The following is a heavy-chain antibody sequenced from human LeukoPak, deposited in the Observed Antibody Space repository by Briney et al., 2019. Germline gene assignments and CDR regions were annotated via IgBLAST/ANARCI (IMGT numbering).Heavy chain of an antibody. D-gene: IGHD3-9*01. CDR2: INPNSGGT. CDR3: ARLADYYDILTGYYRVWDY. CDR1: GYTFTGYY. Sequence: ASVKVSCKASGYTFTGYYMHWVRQAPGQGLEWMGWINPNSGGTNYAQKLQGRVTMTTDTSTSTAYMELRSLRSDDTAVYYCARLADYYDILTGYYRVWDYWGQGTLVTVSS. J-gene: IGHJ4*02. V-gene: IGHV1-2*02.